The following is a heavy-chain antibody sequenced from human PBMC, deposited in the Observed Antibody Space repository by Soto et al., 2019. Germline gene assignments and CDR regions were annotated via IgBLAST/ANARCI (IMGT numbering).Heavy chain of an antibody. CDR3: ARDLTYYDSSGHGPYGMDV. CDR1: GYTFTSYY. D-gene: IGHD3-22*01. Sequence: VASVKVSCKASGYTFTSYYMHWVRQAPGQGLEWMGIINPSGGSTSYAQKFQGRVTMTRDTSTSTVYMELSSLRSEDTAVYYCARDLTYYDSSGHGPYGMDVWGQGTTVTVSS. CDR2: INPSGGST. V-gene: IGHV1-46*01. J-gene: IGHJ6*02.